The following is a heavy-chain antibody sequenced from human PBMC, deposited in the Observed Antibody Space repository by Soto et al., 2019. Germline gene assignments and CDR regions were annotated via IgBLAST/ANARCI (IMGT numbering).Heavy chain of an antibody. Sequence: QVKLVESGGRVVQPGESLTLSCAASGFTFNSAVMHWVRQSPGKGLEWVALMSHDGSVVEYAASAKGRFTISRDNAKRSLYLQMNSLRAEDTAVYYCARDFYGGYTYGPGDYWGQGALVAVSS. V-gene: IGHV3-30-3*01. CDR3: ARDFYGGYTYGPGDY. D-gene: IGHD5-18*01. J-gene: IGHJ4*02. CDR2: MSHDGSVV. CDR1: GFTFNSAV.